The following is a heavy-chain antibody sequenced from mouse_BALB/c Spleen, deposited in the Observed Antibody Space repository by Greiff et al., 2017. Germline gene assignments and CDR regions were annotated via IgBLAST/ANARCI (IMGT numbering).Heavy chain of an antibody. J-gene: IGHJ2*01. CDR1: GYTFTSYW. CDR3: ARLGKFSY. CDR2: IYPGDGDT. V-gene: IGHV1-87*01. Sequence: VQLQQSGAELARPGASVKLSCKASGYTFTSYWMQWVKQRPGQGLEWIGAIYPGDGDTRYTQKFKGKATLTADKSSSTAYMQLSSLASEDSAVYYCARLGKFSYWGQGTTLTVSS.